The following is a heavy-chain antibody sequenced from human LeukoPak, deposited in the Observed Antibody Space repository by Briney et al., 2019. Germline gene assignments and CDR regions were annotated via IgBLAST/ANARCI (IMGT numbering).Heavy chain of an antibody. V-gene: IGHV4-4*07. CDR3: ARDSEYYYYYMDV. CDR2: IYTSGST. Sequence: SETLSLTCTVSGGSISSYYWSWIRQPAGKGLEWIGRIYTSGSTNYNPSLKSRATMSVDTSKNQFSLELSSVTAADTAVYYCARDSEYYYYYMDVWGKGTTVTVSS. CDR1: GGSISSYY. J-gene: IGHJ6*03.